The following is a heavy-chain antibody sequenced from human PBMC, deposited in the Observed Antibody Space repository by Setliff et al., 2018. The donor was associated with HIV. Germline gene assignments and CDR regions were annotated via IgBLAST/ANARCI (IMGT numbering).Heavy chain of an antibody. CDR2: IYYSGST. CDR1: GDSISNYY. CDR3: ASQPYNSGWFGGWFDP. J-gene: IGHJ5*02. D-gene: IGHD6-19*01. V-gene: IGHV4-59*12. Sequence: LSLTCTVSGDSISNYYWSWIRQPPGKGLEWIGHIYYSGSTDYNPSLTSRVIISVDPSKNQFTLMLNSVTAADTAVYYCASQPYNSGWFGGWFDPWGQGTLVTSPQ.